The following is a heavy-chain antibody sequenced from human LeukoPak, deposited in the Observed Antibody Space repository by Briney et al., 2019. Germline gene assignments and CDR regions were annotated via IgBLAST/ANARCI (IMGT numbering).Heavy chain of an antibody. CDR1: ALIFSSYA. Sequence: PGTCLTLSCPPSALIFSSYATHWARQPPSSWMEWAAVISYDGSDKKYADSVKGGFTISRENSKNTLYVQMNSVRAEDTGVYYCARDVVRGPDDGCFQHWGQGTLVTVSS. CDR2: ISYDGSDK. J-gene: IGHJ1*01. V-gene: IGHV3-30-3*01. D-gene: IGHD3-10*02. CDR3: ARDVVRGPDDGCFQH.